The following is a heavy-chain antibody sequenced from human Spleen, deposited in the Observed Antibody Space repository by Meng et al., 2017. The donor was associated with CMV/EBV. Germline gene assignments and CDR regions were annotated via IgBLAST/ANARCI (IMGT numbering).Heavy chain of an antibody. CDR1: GFTFGTYA. Sequence: GESLKISCAASGFTFGTYAIHWVRQAPGRGLEWVGVVSYDGTNEFYADSVRGRFTISRDNSKNTLYLQMDSLRAEDTAAYYCARDQSYEIFDYWGQGTLVTVSS. V-gene: IGHV3-30-3*01. D-gene: IGHD3-22*01. CDR3: ARDQSYEIFDY. J-gene: IGHJ4*02. CDR2: VSYDGTNE.